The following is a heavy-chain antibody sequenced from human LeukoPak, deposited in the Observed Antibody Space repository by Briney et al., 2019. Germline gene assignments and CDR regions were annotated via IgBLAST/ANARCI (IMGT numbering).Heavy chain of an antibody. V-gene: IGHV4-59*01. CDR2: IYYSGST. CDR1: GGSISSYY. J-gene: IGHJ3*02. Sequence: SETLSLTCTVSGGSISSYYWSWIRQPPGKGLEWIGYIYYSGSTNYNPPLKSQVTISVDTSKNQFSLKLSSVTAADTAVYYCASGRLTYYYDSSGSRGAFDIWGQGTMVTVSS. D-gene: IGHD3-22*01. CDR3: ASGRLTYYYDSSGSRGAFDI.